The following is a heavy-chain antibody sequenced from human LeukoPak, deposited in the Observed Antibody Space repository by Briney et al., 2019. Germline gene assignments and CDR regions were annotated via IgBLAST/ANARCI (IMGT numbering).Heavy chain of an antibody. CDR2: IYYSGST. J-gene: IGHJ4*02. Sequence: PSETLSLTCAVYGGSFSGYYWSWIRQPPGKALEWIGSIYYSGSTYYNPSLKSRVTISVDTSKNQFSLKLSSVTAADTAVYYCASAGYSYGFDYWGQGTLVTVSS. V-gene: IGHV4-34*01. CDR3: ASAGYSYGFDY. CDR1: GGSFSGYY. D-gene: IGHD5-18*01.